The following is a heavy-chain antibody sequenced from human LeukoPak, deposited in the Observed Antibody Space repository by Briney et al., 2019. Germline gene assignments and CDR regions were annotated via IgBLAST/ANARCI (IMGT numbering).Heavy chain of an antibody. Sequence: GGSLRLSCAASGFTFSDYYMSWIRQAPGKGLEWVSYISSSGSDIYYADSVKGRFTISRDNAKSSLYLHMNSLRAEDTAVYYCARDYGGSSPFDYWGQGTLVTVSS. J-gene: IGHJ4*02. CDR3: ARDYGGSSPFDY. CDR2: ISSSGSDI. CDR1: GFTFSDYY. D-gene: IGHD4-23*01. V-gene: IGHV3-11*04.